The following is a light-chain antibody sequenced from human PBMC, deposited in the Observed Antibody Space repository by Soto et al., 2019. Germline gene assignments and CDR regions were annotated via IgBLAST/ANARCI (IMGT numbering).Light chain of an antibody. CDR2: AAS. J-gene: IGKJ4*01. Sequence: IPLTQSPSSLSASVGDSVTITCRASQGISRYLAWYQQKAGRAPKLLISAASTLQSGVPSRFSGSGSGTDFTLTISSLQPEDFATYYCQQPNTAPVTFGGGTKVDVK. CDR1: QGISRY. V-gene: IGKV1-9*01. CDR3: QQPNTAPVT.